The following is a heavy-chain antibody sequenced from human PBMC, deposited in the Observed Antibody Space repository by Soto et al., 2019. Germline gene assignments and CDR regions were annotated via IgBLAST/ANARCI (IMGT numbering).Heavy chain of an antibody. CDR3: AKGGYTSPFDY. D-gene: IGHD5-12*01. J-gene: IGHJ4*02. Sequence: GGSLRLSCAASGFTFSSYAMTWVRQAPGKGLEWVSTIRASGGSTYYADSVKGRFTISRDNSMNTLFLHMNSLRAEDTAIYYCAKGGYTSPFDYWGLGTLVTVYS. CDR2: IRASGGST. CDR1: GFTFSSYA. V-gene: IGHV3-23*01.